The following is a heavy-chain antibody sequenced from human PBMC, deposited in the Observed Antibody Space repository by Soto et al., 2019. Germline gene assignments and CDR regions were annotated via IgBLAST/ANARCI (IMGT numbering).Heavy chain of an antibody. CDR2: INAGNGNT. Sequence: ASVKVSCKASGYTFTSYAMHWVLQAPGQRLEWMGWINAGNGNTKFSQKFQGRVTITRDTSASTAYMELSSLRSEDTAVYYCARGGYSYGFWFDPWGQGTLVTVS. CDR1: GYTFTSYA. D-gene: IGHD5-18*01. V-gene: IGHV1-3*01. CDR3: ARGGYSYGFWFDP. J-gene: IGHJ5*02.